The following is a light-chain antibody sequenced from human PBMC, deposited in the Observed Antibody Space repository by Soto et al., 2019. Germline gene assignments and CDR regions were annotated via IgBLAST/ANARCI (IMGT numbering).Light chain of an antibody. V-gene: IGKV3-20*01. Sequence: EIVLTQSPDTLSLSPGERVTLSCRASQSVDSNYLAWYQQKPGQAPRVLIYDASIRATGIPDRFSGSGSGTDFTLTISRLEPEDSAVYYCQQYDSSPLTFGGGTKV. CDR2: DAS. J-gene: IGKJ4*01. CDR3: QQYDSSPLT. CDR1: QSVDSNY.